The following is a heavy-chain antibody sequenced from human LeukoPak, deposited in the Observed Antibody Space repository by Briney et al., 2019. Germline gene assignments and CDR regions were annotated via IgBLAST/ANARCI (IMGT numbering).Heavy chain of an antibody. D-gene: IGHD3-3*01. Sequence: SETLSLTRTVSAGSISSYYWSWIRQPPGKGLEWIGYIYYSGSTNYNPSLKRRVTISVDTSKNQFSLKLSSVTAADTAVYYCARGMAYYDQDYYYYYYMDVWGKGTTVTVSS. V-gene: IGHV4-59*01. CDR2: IYYSGST. CDR1: AGSISSYY. CDR3: ARGMAYYDQDYYYYYYMDV. J-gene: IGHJ6*03.